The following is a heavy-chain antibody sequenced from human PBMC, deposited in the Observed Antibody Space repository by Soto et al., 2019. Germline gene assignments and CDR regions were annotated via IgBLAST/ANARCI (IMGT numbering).Heavy chain of an antibody. Sequence: GSLRLSCAASEFTFSNSWMSLVLQAPGKGLEWVGRIKSKTDGGTTDYAAPVKGRFTIPRDDSKTTLFLQMNSLKTEDTAVYYCTTEGPYYFDYWGQGTLVTVSS. CDR1: EFTFSNSW. V-gene: IGHV3-15*01. CDR2: IKSKTDGGTT. J-gene: IGHJ4*02. CDR3: TTEGPYYFDY.